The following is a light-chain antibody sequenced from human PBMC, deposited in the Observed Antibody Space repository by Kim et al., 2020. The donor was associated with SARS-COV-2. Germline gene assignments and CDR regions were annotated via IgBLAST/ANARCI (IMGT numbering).Light chain of an antibody. V-gene: IGLV2-23*01. CDR2: EGS. Sequence: QSALTQPASVSGSPGQSITISCTGTGGDVGSYNLVSWYQQYPGKVPKLMLYEGSKRPSGLSNRFSGSKSGNTASLTISGLQAEDEADYYCCSYAGSGTWVFGGGTQLTVL. CDR1: GGDVGSYNL. CDR3: CSYAGSGTWV. J-gene: IGLJ3*02.